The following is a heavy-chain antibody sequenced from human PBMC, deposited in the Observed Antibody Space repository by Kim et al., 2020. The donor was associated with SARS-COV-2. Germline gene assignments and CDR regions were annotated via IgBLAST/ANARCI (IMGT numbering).Heavy chain of an antibody. J-gene: IGHJ6*02. D-gene: IGHD2-15*01. V-gene: IGHV1-2*04. CDR2: INPNSGGT. CDR1: GYTFTGYY. CDR3: AREILSSYGMDV. Sequence: ASVKVSCKASGYTFTGYYMHWVRQAPGQGLEWMGWINPNSGGTNYAQKFQGWVTMTMDTSISTAYMELSRLRSDDTAVYYCAREILSSYGMDVWGQGTTVTVSS.